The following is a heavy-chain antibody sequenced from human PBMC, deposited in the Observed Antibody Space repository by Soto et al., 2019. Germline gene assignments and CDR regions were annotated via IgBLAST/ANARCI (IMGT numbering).Heavy chain of an antibody. D-gene: IGHD3-10*01. CDR3: AKVRGGSGSLTPRVDF. V-gene: IGHV3-23*01. CDR1: GFTFNNYA. CDR2: ISGGGDTT. J-gene: IGHJ4*02. Sequence: EVQLLESGGGLVQPGGSLRLSCAASGFTFNNYAMTWVRQAPEKRLEWVSAISGGGDTTSYADSVKGRFTVSRDGSKNTLYLQMSSLRAEDTALYYCAKVRGGSGSLTPRVDFWGQGTLVTVSS.